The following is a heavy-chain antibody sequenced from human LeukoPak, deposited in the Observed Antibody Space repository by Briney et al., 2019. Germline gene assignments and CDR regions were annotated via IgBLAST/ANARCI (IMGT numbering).Heavy chain of an antibody. J-gene: IGHJ4*02. V-gene: IGHV4-59*12. Sequence: SETLSLTCTVSGVSISSYHWSWIRQPPVKGLEWIGYIYNSGSTNYNPSLKSRVTISVDTSKNQFSLKLSSVTAADTAVYYCARGIPPRHWGLDYWGQGTLVTVSS. CDR2: IYNSGST. D-gene: IGHD7-27*01. CDR1: GVSISSYH. CDR3: ARGIPPRHWGLDY.